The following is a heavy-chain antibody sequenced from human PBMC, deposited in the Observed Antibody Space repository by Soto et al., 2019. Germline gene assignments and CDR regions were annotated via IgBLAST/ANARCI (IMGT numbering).Heavy chain of an antibody. CDR3: VLGGLETGYYRDMDY. Sequence: QDHLVQSVAEVKKPGASAKVSCKASGYTFKNYCINWVRQAPGRGLEWVAWISAYNGDTSYAQRFQGRVTVTTETVTNTAYMELRSLRPDDTAVYFCVLGGLETGYYRDMDYWGQGTLVSVSS. V-gene: IGHV1-18*04. CDR1: GYTFKNYC. CDR2: ISAYNGDT. D-gene: IGHD3-9*01. J-gene: IGHJ4*02.